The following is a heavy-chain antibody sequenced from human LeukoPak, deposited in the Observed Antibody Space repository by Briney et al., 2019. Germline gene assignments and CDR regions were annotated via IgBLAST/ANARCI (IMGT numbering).Heavy chain of an antibody. J-gene: IGHJ6*03. CDR1: GFTFSNYA. CDR3: ARVSYYDSSGYYPAYYYYYYMDV. D-gene: IGHD3-22*01. V-gene: IGHV3-23*01. CDR2: ISGSGDST. Sequence: SGGSLRLSCAASGFTFSNYAMSWVRQAPGKGLEWVSAISGSGDSTYYADSVKGRFTISRDNSKNMVYLQMNSLRAEDTAVYYCARVSYYDSSGYYPAYYYYYYMDVWGKGTTVTVSS.